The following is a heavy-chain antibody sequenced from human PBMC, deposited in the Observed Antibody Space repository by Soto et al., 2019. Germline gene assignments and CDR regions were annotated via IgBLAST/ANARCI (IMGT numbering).Heavy chain of an antibody. CDR2: IIPIFGTA. CDR1: GGTFSSYA. D-gene: IGHD1-7*01. Sequence: SVKVSCKASGGTFSSYAISWVRQAPGQGLEWMGGIIPIFGTANYAQKFQGRVTITADESTSTAYMELSSLRSEDTAVYYCARYRRGLTGTTYYFDYWGQGTLVTVSS. J-gene: IGHJ4*02. CDR3: ARYRRGLTGTTYYFDY. V-gene: IGHV1-69*13.